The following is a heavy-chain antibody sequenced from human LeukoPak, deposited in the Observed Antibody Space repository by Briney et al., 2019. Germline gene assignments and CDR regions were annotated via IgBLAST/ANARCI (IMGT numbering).Heavy chain of an antibody. J-gene: IGHJ5*02. CDR2: IYTSGST. Sequence: PSETLSLTCTVSGDSISSYYWSWIRQPAGKGLQWIGRIYTSGSTNYNPSLKSRVTISVDTSKNQFSLKLSSVTAADTAVYYCARHRDFSRRALIAAAGRGHWFDPWGQGTLVTVSS. D-gene: IGHD6-13*01. V-gene: IGHV4-4*07. CDR1: GDSISSYY. CDR3: ARHRDFSRRALIAAAGRGHWFDP.